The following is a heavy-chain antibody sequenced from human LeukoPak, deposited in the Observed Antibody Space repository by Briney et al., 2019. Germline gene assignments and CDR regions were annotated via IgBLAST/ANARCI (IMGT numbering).Heavy chain of an antibody. V-gene: IGHV1-69*13. CDR1: GGTFSSYA. Sequence: ASVKVSCKASGGTFSSYAISWVRQAPGRGLEWMGGIIPMFGTAKYAQKFQGRVTITADESTSTACMELRSLRFEDTAVYYCARDSSEFRSLIPHWGQGTLVTVSS. CDR2: IIPMFGTA. D-gene: IGHD2-21*01. CDR3: ARDSSEFRSLIPH. J-gene: IGHJ1*01.